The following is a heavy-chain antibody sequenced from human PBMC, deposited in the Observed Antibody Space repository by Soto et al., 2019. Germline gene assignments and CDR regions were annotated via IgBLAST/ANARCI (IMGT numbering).Heavy chain of an antibody. J-gene: IGHJ6*02. CDR3: ARDTPIQDNGMDV. D-gene: IGHD2-15*01. V-gene: IGHV4-31*03. Sequence: SETLSLTCTVSGGSISSGGYYWSWIRQHPGKGLEWIGYISYSGSTYYNPSLKSRVTISVDTSKNQFSLKLSSVTAADTAVYYCARDTPIQDNGMDVWGQGTTVTVSS. CDR1: GGSISSGGYY. CDR2: ISYSGST.